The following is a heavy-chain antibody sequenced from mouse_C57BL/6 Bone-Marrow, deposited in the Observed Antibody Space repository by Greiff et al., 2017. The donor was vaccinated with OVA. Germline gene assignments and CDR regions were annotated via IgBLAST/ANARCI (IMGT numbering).Heavy chain of an antibody. D-gene: IGHD1-1*01. J-gene: IGHJ1*03. CDR3: ARSENYGSSYHWYFDV. CDR1: GYTFTSYG. CDR2: IYPRSGNT. Sequence: QVQLQQSGAELARPGASVKLSCKASGYTFTSYGISWVKQRTGQDLEWIGEIYPRSGNTYYNEKFKGKATLTADKSSSTAYMELRSLTSEDSAVYFCARSENYGSSYHWYFDVWGTGTTVTVSS. V-gene: IGHV1-81*01.